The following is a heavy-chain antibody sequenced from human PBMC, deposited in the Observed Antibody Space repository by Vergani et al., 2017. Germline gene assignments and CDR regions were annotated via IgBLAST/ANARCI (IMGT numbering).Heavy chain of an antibody. J-gene: IGHJ4*02. V-gene: IGHV4-59*02. D-gene: IGHD3-10*01. CDR3: ARSRIYYSAGSPDY. CDR2: VSFRGDT. CDR1: GASVHSYY. Sequence: QVKLQESGPGLVKPSETLSLTCTVPGASVHSYYWSWIRQPPGKGLEWMGYVSFRGDTLYDPSVKGRMTISLNTSSNQFSLYLTSVTAADTAVYYCARSRIYYSAGSPDYWGQGTLVTVSS.